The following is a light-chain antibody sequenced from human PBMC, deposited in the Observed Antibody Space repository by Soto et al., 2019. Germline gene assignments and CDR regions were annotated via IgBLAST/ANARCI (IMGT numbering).Light chain of an antibody. CDR3: SSYTSSSTWV. CDR2: EVS. V-gene: IGLV2-14*01. Sequence: QSALTQPASVSGSLGQSITISCTGSSSDIGEYNYVSWYQQYPGKAPKLMIYEVSKRPSGVSSRFSGSKTGYTASLTISGLQAEDEADYHCSSYTSSSTWVFGGGTKLTVL. J-gene: IGLJ3*02. CDR1: SSDIGEYNY.